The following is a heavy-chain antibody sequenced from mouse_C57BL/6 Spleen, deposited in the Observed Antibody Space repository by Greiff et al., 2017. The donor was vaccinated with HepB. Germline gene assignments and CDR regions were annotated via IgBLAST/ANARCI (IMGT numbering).Heavy chain of an antibody. J-gene: IGHJ4*01. V-gene: IGHV3-6*01. CDR1: GYSITSGYY. Sequence: EVKLLESGPGLVKPSQSLSLTCSVTGYSITSGYYWNWIRQFPGNKLEWMGYISYDGSNNYNPSLKNRISITRDTSKNQFFLKLNSVTTEDTATYYCARRGYGSRQGYYAMDYWGQGTSVTVSS. CDR3: ARRGYGSRQGYYAMDY. CDR2: ISYDGSN. D-gene: IGHD1-1*01.